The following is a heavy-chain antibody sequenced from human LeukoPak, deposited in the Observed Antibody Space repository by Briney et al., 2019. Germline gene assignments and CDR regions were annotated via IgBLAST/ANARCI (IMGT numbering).Heavy chain of an antibody. J-gene: IGHJ4*02. CDR3: ARSLYGVNTWFDY. D-gene: IGHD4/OR15-4a*01. Sequence: GGSLKISCQGSGYSFTSYWIGWVRQLPGKGLEWMGIIYPGDSDTRYSPSFQGQVTISADKSISAAYLQWSSLKASDTAMYYCARSLYGVNTWFDYWGQGTLVTVSS. V-gene: IGHV5-51*01. CDR2: IYPGDSDT. CDR1: GYSFTSYW.